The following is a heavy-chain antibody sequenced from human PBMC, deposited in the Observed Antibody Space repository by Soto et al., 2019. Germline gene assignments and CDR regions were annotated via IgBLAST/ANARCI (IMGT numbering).Heavy chain of an antibody. J-gene: IGHJ4*02. CDR3: ARDRCSSTSRYVVSRGFSSGWYVFDY. CDR1: GFTFSSYG. CDR2: IWYDGSNK. V-gene: IGHV3-33*01. Sequence: QVQLVESGGGVVQPGRSLRLSCAASGFTFSSYGMHWVRQAPGKGLEWVAVIWYDGSNKYYADSVKGRFTISRDNSKNTLYLQMNSLRAEDTAVYYCARDRCSSTSRYVVSRGFSSGWYVFDYWGQGTLVTVSS. D-gene: IGHD2-2*01.